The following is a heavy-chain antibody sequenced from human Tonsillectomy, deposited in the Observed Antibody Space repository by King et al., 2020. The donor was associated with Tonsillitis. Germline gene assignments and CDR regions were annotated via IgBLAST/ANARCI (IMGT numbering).Heavy chain of an antibody. Sequence: VQLVESGGGVVQPGRSLRLSCAASGFTFSSYGMHWVRQAPGKGLEWVAVISYDGSNKYYADSVKGRFTISRDNSKNTLYLQMNSLRAEDTAVYYCAKGPLWGYDPNGARDYWGQGTLVTVSS. CDR1: GFTFSSYG. CDR3: AKGPLWGYDPNGARDY. CDR2: ISYDGSNK. J-gene: IGHJ4*02. D-gene: IGHD5-12*01. V-gene: IGHV3-30*18.